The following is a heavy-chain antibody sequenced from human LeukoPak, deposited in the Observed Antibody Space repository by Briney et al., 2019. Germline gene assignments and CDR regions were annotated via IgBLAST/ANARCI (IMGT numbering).Heavy chain of an antibody. CDR2: IYPGDSDT. CDR3: ARSLFAGSHFDY. J-gene: IGHJ4*02. CDR1: GYSSTSYW. Sequence: GESLKISCKGSGYSSTSYWIAWVRQMPGKGLEWMGIIYPGDSDTKYSPSFQGQVTIAADKSISTAYLQWSSLKASDTAMYYCARSLFAGSHFDYWGQGTLVTVSS. V-gene: IGHV5-51*01. D-gene: IGHD3-10*01.